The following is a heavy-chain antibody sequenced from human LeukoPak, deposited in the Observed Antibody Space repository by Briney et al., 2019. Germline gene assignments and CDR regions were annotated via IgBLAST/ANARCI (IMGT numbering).Heavy chain of an antibody. Sequence: PGGSLRLSCAASGFTFSSYWMHWVRQDPGKGLVWVSHINNDGSITNYADSVKGRFTISRDNAKNTLYLQMNSLRAEDTALYYCARGPNVLRFLEWLLSPMGPYYFDYWGQGTLVTVSS. CDR2: INNDGSIT. CDR1: GFTFSSYW. CDR3: ARGPNVLRFLEWLLSPMGPYYFDY. V-gene: IGHV3-74*01. D-gene: IGHD3-3*01. J-gene: IGHJ4*02.